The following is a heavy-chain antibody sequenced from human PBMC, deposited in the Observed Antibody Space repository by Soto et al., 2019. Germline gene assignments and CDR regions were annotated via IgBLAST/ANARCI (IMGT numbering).Heavy chain of an antibody. CDR3: ARQSYCSSTSCYTVDS. CDR1: GYSLTSYW. J-gene: IGHJ4*02. CDR2: IYLGDSNT. Sequence: GESLKISCKGSGYSLTSYWIGWMRQTPGKGLEWMGMIYLGDSNTRYSPSFEGQVTISADKSITTAYLQWGSLKASDTAMYYCARQSYCSSTSCYTVDSWGQGTLVTVSS. D-gene: IGHD2-2*02. V-gene: IGHV5-51*01.